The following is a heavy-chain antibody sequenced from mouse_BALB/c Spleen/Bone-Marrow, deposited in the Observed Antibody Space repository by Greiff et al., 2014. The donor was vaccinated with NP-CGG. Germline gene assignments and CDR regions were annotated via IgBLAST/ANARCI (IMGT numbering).Heavy chain of an antibody. Sequence: VQLKQSGGGLVQPGGSLKLSCAASGFDFSRSWMSWVRQAPGKGLEWIGEINPDSSTINYTPSLKDKFIISRDNAKNTLYLQMSKVRSEDTALYYCARLNYYGNLFVWGAGTTVTVSS. CDR1: GFDFSRSW. J-gene: IGHJ1*01. CDR3: ARLNYYGNLFV. D-gene: IGHD1-1*01. CDR2: INPDSSTI. V-gene: IGHV4-1*02.